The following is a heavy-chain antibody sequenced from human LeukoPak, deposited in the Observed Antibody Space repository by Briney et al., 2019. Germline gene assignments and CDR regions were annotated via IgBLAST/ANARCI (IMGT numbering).Heavy chain of an antibody. CDR1: GGSISSYY. Sequence: KPSETLSLSCTVSGGSISSYYWSWIRQPPGKGLEWIGYIYYSGSTNYNPSLKSRVTISVDTSKNQFSLKLSSVTAADTAVYYCASHYCSSTSCLPDAFDVWGQGTMVTVSS. CDR3: ASHYCSSTSCLPDAFDV. V-gene: IGHV4-59*08. J-gene: IGHJ3*01. D-gene: IGHD2-2*01. CDR2: IYYSGST.